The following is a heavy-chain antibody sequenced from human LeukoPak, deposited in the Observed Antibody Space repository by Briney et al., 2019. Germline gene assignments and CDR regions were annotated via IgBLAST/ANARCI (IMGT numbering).Heavy chain of an antibody. V-gene: IGHV4-39*07. D-gene: IGHD4-17*01. CDR1: GGSISSSSYY. CDR2: IYYSGST. J-gene: IGHJ6*03. Sequence: SETLSLTCTVSGGSISSSSYYWGWIRQPPGKGLEWIGSIYYSGSTNYNPSLKSRVTISVDTSKNQFSLKLSSVTAADTAVYYCARTSVTTHYYYYYYYMDVWGKGTTVTISS. CDR3: ARTSVTTHYYYYYYYMDV.